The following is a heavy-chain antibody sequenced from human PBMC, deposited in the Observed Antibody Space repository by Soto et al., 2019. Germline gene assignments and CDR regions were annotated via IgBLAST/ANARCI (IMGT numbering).Heavy chain of an antibody. D-gene: IGHD3-10*01. V-gene: IGHV1-8*01. CDR3: ARGSSGAALDYYYYYMDV. Sequence: ASVKVSCKASGYTFTSYDINWVRQATGQGLEWMGWMNPNSGNTGYAQKYQGRVTMTRNTSISTAYMELSSLRSEDTAVYYCARGSSGAALDYYYYYMDVWGKGTTVTVSS. J-gene: IGHJ6*03. CDR2: MNPNSGNT. CDR1: GYTFTSYD.